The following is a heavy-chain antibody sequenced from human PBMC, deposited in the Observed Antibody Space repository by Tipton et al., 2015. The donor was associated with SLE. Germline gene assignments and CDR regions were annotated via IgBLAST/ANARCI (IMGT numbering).Heavy chain of an antibody. V-gene: IGHV4-34*01. J-gene: IGHJ5*02. D-gene: IGHD6-6*01. CDR2: INPSGST. CDR3: ARHASSSIAALNWFDP. Sequence: TLSLTCAVYGGSFSVSFWSWIPQPPGKGLEWIGEINPSGSTNYNPSLTSRGTISVNTSKNQFSLKLSSVTAADTAVYYCARHASSSIAALNWFDPWGQGTLVTVSS. CDR1: GGSFSVSF.